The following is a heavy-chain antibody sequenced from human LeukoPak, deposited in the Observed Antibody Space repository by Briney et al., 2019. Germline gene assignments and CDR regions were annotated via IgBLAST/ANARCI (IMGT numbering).Heavy chain of an antibody. CDR1: GFTFSSYG. D-gene: IGHD6-19*01. CDR3: AKETIAVARPLDY. Sequence: PGGSLRLSCAASGFTFSSYGMHWVRQAPGKGLEWVAFIRYDGGNKYYADSVKGRFTISRDNSKNTLYLQMNSLRAEDTAVYYCAKETIAVARPLDYGGQGTLVTVSS. CDR2: IRYDGGNK. V-gene: IGHV3-30*02. J-gene: IGHJ4*02.